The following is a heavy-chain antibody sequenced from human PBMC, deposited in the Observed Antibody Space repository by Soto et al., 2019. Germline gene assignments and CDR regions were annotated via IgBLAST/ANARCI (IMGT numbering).Heavy chain of an antibody. V-gene: IGHV1-2*02. CDR2: IDPNSGAT. CDR1: GYTFTGYF. Sequence: ASVKVSCKASGYTFTGYFMHWVRQAPGQGLEWMGCIDPNSGATKYAQKFQGRVTLTRDTSINTAYMEMSMLRSDDTAVYYCARGGGTILAPLPWGQGTLVTVSS. CDR3: ARGGGTILAPLP. J-gene: IGHJ5*02. D-gene: IGHD3-3*01.